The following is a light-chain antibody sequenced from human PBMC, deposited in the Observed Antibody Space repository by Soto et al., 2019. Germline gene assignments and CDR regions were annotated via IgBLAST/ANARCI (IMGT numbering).Light chain of an antibody. CDR1: SSNIGEDY. CDR2: EST. J-gene: IGLJ3*02. V-gene: IGLV1-51*01. CDR3: GVWDSSLTGKV. Sequence: QSVLTQPPSVSAAPGQTVTISCSGSSSNIGEDYVAWYLQVPGTAPKLLIFESTKRPPGIPDRFSGSRSGTSATLVITGLQTGDEADYYCGVWDSSLTGKVFGGGTKLTVL.